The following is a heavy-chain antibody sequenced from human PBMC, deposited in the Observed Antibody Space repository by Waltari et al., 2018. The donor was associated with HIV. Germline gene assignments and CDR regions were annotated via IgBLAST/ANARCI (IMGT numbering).Heavy chain of an antibody. CDR1: GFTFDDYA. CDR2: ISWNSGSI. V-gene: IGHV3-9*01. Sequence: EVQLVESGGGLVQPGRSLRLSCAASGFTFDDYAMHWVRQAPGKGLEWVSGISWNSGSIGYADSVKGRVTISRDNAKNSLYLQMNSLRAEDTALYYCAKDIFPTTVTTSPFDYWGQGTLVTVSS. CDR3: AKDIFPTTVTTSPFDY. D-gene: IGHD4-17*01. J-gene: IGHJ4*02.